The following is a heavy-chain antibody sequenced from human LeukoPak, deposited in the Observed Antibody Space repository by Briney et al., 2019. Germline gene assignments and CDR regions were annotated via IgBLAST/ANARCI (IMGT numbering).Heavy chain of an antibody. CDR3: ATRSVMDV. Sequence: PGGSLRLSCVASGFSFNIYHMNWVRQAPGKGLEWVSSISGDSYDIYYADSVKGRFTISRDNAKNSLFLQMNSLGVEDTAVYFCATRSVMDVWGQGTTVTVSS. CDR1: GFSFNIYH. CDR2: ISGDSYDI. V-gene: IGHV3-21*01. J-gene: IGHJ6*02.